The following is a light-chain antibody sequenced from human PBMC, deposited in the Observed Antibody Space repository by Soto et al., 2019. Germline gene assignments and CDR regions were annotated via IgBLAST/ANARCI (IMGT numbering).Light chain of an antibody. CDR3: QQYNNWPQKT. Sequence: EIVLTQSPGILSLSPLEIATPSFMASQSVSSNLAWYQQKPGQAPRLLIYGASTRATGIPARFSGSGSGTEFTLTISSLQSEDFAVYYCQQYNNWPQKTFGQGTKVDIK. CDR2: GAS. V-gene: IGKV3-15*01. J-gene: IGKJ1*01. CDR1: QSVSSN.